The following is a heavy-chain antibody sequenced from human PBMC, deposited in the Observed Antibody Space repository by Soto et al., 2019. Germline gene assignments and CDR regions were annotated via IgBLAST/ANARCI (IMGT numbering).Heavy chain of an antibody. J-gene: IGHJ4*02. CDR3: ARDDHGYCSSTSCYGDFDY. V-gene: IGHV1-18*04. Sequence: QVQLVQSGAEVKKPGASVKVSCKASGYTFTSYGISWVRQAPGQGLEWMGWISAYKGNTNYAQKLQGRVTMTTDTATSTAYMELRSLRSDDTAVYYCARDDHGYCSSTSCYGDFDYWGQGTLVTVSS. CDR1: GYTFTSYG. D-gene: IGHD2-2*03. CDR2: ISAYKGNT.